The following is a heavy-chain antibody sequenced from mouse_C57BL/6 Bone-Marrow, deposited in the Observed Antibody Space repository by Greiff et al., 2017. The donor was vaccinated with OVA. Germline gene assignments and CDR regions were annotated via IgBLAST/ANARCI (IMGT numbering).Heavy chain of an antibody. CDR1: GYTFTGYW. CDR2: ILPGSGGT. V-gene: IGHV1-9*01. D-gene: IGHD2-3*01. Sequence: VKLQESGAELMKPGASVKLSCKATGYTFTGYWIEWVKQRPGHGLEWIGEILPGSGGTNYNEKFKGKAPLTADTSSSTAYMQLSSLTTEDSAIYYCARRSLGYYVWFAYWGQGTLVTVSA. CDR3: ARRSLGYYVWFAY. J-gene: IGHJ3*01.